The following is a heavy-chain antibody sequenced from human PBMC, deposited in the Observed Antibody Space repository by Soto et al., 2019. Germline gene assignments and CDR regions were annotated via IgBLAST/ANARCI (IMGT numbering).Heavy chain of an antibody. CDR2: INSSSSYI. Sequence: EVQLVESGGGLVKPGGSLRLSCAASGFTFSSYNMNWYRQAPGKGPERVSSINSSSSYIYYADSVKGRFTSSRDNAQSSQYLQMNSLREEDTAVYYCARDSRTGSDYWGRGTLVTVSS. D-gene: IGHD3-10*01. J-gene: IGHJ4*02. CDR3: ARDSRTGSDY. V-gene: IGHV3-21*01. CDR1: GFTFSSYN.